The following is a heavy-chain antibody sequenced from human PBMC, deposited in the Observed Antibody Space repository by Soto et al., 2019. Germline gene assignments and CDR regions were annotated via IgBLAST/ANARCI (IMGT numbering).Heavy chain of an antibody. CDR1: GFTFSSYW. CDR2: IKQDGSEK. V-gene: IGHV3-7*01. D-gene: IGHD1-26*01. J-gene: IGHJ5*02. Sequence: GGSLRLACAASGFTFSSYWMSWVRQAPGKGLEGVANIKQDGSEKYYVDSVKGRFTNSRDNAKNSLYLQMNSLRAEDTAVYYCARDRSGGSYSLNWFDPWGQGTLVTVSS. CDR3: ARDRSGGSYSLNWFDP.